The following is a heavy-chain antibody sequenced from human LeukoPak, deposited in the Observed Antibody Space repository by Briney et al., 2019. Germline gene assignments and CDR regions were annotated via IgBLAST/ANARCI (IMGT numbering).Heavy chain of an antibody. CDR1: GYTFTGYY. CDR3: AGARVNGWLVTDY. Sequence: GASVKVSCKASGYTFTGYYMHWVRQAPGQGLEWMGWINPNSGGTNYAQKFQGRVTMTRDTSISTAYMELSRLRSDDTAVYYCAGARVNGWLVTDYWGQGTLVTVSS. D-gene: IGHD6-19*01. V-gene: IGHV1-2*02. J-gene: IGHJ4*02. CDR2: INPNSGGT.